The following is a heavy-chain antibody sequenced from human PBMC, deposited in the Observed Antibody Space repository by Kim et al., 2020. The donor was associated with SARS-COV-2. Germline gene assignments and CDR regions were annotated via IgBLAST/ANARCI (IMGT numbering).Heavy chain of an antibody. D-gene: IGHD3-10*01. CDR2: ISYDGNDK. CDR3: TKDHTYYYASGSGDPGC. V-gene: IGHV3-30*18. Sequence: GGSLRLSCAASAFTFSAYGIHWVRQAPGKGLEWVAFISYDGNDKFYADSVKGRFTISRDSSQNTLYLQMISLRPEDTAIYYCTKDHTYYYASGSGDPGCWGQGTLVTVSS. CDR1: AFTFSAYG. J-gene: IGHJ4*02.